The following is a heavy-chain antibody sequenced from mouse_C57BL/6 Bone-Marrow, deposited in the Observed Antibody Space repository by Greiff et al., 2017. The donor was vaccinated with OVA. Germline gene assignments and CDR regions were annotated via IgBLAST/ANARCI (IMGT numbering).Heavy chain of an antibody. J-gene: IGHJ3*01. Sequence: QVQLQQSGAELAKPGASVKLSCKASGYTFTSYWMHWVKQRPGQGLEWIGYITPSSGYTKYNQQFKGKATLTADKSSSTAYMQLSSLTYEDSAVYYCARGAYWGQGTLVTVSA. CDR1: GYTFTSYW. CDR2: ITPSSGYT. V-gene: IGHV1-7*01. CDR3: ARGAY.